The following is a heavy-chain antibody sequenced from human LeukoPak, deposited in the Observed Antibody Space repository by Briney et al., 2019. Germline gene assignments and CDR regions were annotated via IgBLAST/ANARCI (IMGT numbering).Heavy chain of an antibody. J-gene: IGHJ4*02. CDR1: GFALSGYG. CDR3: ARRQAVGAMSDFDN. Sequence: PGGSLRLSCAVSGFALSGYGVHWVRQAPGRGLEWVAFLLYDGSTQYYRDSVKGRFTISRDNSKTTVCLQMNSLRVEDTAVYYCARRQAVGAMSDFDNWGQGTLVTVSS. V-gene: IGHV3-30*02. CDR2: LLYDGSTQ. D-gene: IGHD1-26*01.